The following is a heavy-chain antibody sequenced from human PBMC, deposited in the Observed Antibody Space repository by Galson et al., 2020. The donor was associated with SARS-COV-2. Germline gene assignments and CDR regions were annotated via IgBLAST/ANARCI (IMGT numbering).Heavy chain of an antibody. Sequence: SETLSLTCTVSSYSISSGYYWGWIRQPPGKGLEWIGSIYHSGDTFYSPSLKSRVTISVDTSKNHFSLMLRSVTAADMAVYYWARGGGDGGTGYDYWGQGTLVTVSS. CDR3: ARGGGDGGTGYDY. CDR1: SYSISSGYY. V-gene: IGHV4-38-2*02. J-gene: IGHJ4*02. CDR2: IYHSGDT. D-gene: IGHD3-16*01.